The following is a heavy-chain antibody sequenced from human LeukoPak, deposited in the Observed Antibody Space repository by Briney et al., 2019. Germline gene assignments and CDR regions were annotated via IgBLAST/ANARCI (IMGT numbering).Heavy chain of an antibody. CDR1: GYSFTNYW. J-gene: IGHJ4*02. D-gene: IGHD3-10*01. CDR3: ARHSTVVGSFDY. V-gene: IGHV5-51*01. CDR2: IYPGDSET. Sequence: GESLKISCEGSGYSFTNYWIGWARQMPGKGLEWMRIIYPGDSETRCSPSFQGQVTISADKSISTAYLQWSSLKASDTAMYYCARHSTVVGSFDYWGQGTLVTVSS.